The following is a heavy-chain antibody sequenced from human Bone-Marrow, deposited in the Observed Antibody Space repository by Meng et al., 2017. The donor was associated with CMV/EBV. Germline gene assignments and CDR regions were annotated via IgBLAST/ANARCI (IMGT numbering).Heavy chain of an antibody. Sequence: SGYGFTSYWIGWVRQMPGKGLEWMGIIYPGDSDTRYSPSFQGQVTISADKSISTAYLQWSSLKASDTAMYYCARLRVERDTTNWFDPWGQGTLVTVSS. D-gene: IGHD1-1*01. CDR2: IYPGDSDT. V-gene: IGHV5-51*01. J-gene: IGHJ5*02. CDR3: ARLRVERDTTNWFDP. CDR1: GYGFTSYW.